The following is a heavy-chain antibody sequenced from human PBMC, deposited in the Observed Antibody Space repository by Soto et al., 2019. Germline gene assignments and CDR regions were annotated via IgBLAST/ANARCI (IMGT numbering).Heavy chain of an antibody. Sequence: AGGSLRLSCAASGFTFSSYAMHWVRQAPGKGLEWVAVISYDGSNKYYADSVKGRFTISRDNSKNTLYLQMNSLRAEDTAVYYCARDQEAVAGTEYYYYYYGMDVWGQGTTVTVSS. V-gene: IGHV3-30-3*01. CDR1: GFTFSSYA. J-gene: IGHJ6*02. D-gene: IGHD6-19*01. CDR3: ARDQEAVAGTEYYYYYYGMDV. CDR2: ISYDGSNK.